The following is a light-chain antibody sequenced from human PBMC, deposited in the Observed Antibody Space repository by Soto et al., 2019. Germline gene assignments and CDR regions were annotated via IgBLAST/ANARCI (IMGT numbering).Light chain of an antibody. Sequence: EIVLTQSPATLSLSPGERATLSCRASQSVSSYLAWYPQKPGQVPRLVIYDASNRATGIPGRFSGSGSGTDFTLTISSLEPEDFGVYYCQQRSSWPRTFGQGTKVEIK. J-gene: IGKJ1*01. CDR1: QSVSSY. CDR3: QQRSSWPRT. CDR2: DAS. V-gene: IGKV3-11*01.